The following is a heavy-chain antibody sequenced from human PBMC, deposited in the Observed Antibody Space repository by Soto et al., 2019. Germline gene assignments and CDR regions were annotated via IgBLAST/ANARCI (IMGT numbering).Heavy chain of an antibody. J-gene: IGHJ4*02. V-gene: IGHV3-73*02. Sequence: EVQLVESGGGLVQPGGSLKLSCAASGFTFSDAAIHWVRQASGKGLEWVGRTRSKVNNYATAYAASVKGRVTISRDDSKNTAFLQMNSLKTEDTAVYYCTRHRVDYWGQGTLVTVSS. CDR2: TRSKVNNYAT. CDR1: GFTFSDAA. D-gene: IGHD2-8*01. CDR3: TRHRVDY.